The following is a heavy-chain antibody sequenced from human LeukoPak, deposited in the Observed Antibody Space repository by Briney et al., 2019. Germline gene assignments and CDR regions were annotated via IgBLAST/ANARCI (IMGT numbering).Heavy chain of an antibody. Sequence: SETLSLTCSVSGGSISSSSYYWGWVRQPPGRGLECIGSIYYSGSTYYNPSLKSRVTISVDTSKNQSSLKLSSVTAADTAVYYCARLISVYYFDSWGQGTLVTVSS. D-gene: IGHD2/OR15-2a*01. CDR1: GGSISSSSYY. J-gene: IGHJ4*02. CDR2: IYYSGST. V-gene: IGHV4-39*01. CDR3: ARLISVYYFDS.